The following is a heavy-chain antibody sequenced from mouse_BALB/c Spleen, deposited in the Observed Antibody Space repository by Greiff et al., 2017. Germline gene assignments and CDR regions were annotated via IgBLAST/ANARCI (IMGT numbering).Heavy chain of an antibody. CDR3: ARWGSYDGYYYYAMDY. CDR2: ISSGSSTI. CDR1: GFTFSSFG. V-gene: IGHV5-17*02. Sequence: EVKLMESGGGLVQPGGSRKLSCAASGFTFSSFGMHWVRQAPEKGLEWVAYISSGSSTIYYADTVKGRFTISRDNPKNTLFLQMTSLRSEDTAMYYCARWGSYDGYYYYAMDYWGQGTSVTVSS. J-gene: IGHJ4*01. D-gene: IGHD2-3*01.